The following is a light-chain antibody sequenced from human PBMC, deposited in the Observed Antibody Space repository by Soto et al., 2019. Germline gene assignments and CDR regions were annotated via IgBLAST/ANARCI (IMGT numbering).Light chain of an antibody. V-gene: IGLV1-47*01. J-gene: IGLJ1*01. Sequence: QSVLTQPPSASGTPGQRVTISCSGSSSNIGSNYVYWYQQLPGTAPKLLIYRNNQRPSGVPDRLSGSKSGTSASLAISGLRSEDEADYYCAAWDDSLSGLYVFGTGTKLTAL. CDR2: RNN. CDR1: SSNIGSNY. CDR3: AAWDDSLSGLYV.